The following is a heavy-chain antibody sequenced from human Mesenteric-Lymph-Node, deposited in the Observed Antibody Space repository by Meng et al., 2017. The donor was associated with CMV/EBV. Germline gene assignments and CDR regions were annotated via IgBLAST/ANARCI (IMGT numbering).Heavy chain of an antibody. J-gene: IGHJ4*02. V-gene: IGHV3-9*01. D-gene: IGHD1-14*01. CDR2: ISWYSGSI. CDR1: GFTFDDYA. Sequence: SLKISCAASGFTFDDYAMHWVRQAPGKGLEWVSGISWYSGSIGYADSVKGRFTMSRDNAKNSLYLQMNSLRAEDTALYYCIGESQPGGCDYWGQGTLVTVSS. CDR3: IGESQPGGCDY.